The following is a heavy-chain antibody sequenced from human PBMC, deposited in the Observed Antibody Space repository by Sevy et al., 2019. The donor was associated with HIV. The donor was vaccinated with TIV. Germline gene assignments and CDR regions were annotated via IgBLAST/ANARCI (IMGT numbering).Heavy chain of an antibody. CDR1: GFTFSSYS. V-gene: IGHV3-48*02. CDR3: ASVFSNYYYYGMDV. J-gene: IGHJ6*02. Sequence: GGSLRLSCAASGFTFSSYSMNWVRQAPGKGLEWVSYISSSSSTIYYADSVKGRFTISRDNAKTSLYLQMNSLRDEDTAVYYCASVFSNYYYYGMDVWGQGTTVTVSS. D-gene: IGHD3-16*01. CDR2: ISSSSSTI.